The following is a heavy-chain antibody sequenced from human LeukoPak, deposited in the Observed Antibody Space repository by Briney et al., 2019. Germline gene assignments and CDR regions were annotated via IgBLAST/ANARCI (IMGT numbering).Heavy chain of an antibody. V-gene: IGHV4-30-2*01. J-gene: IGHJ4*02. CDR3: ARGERYFDGENYFDY. D-gene: IGHD3-9*01. CDR2: IYHSGST. CDR1: GGSISSAGYS. Sequence: TLSHTCAVSGGSISSAGYSWSWIRQPPGKGLEWTGYIYHSGSTYYNPSLKSRVTISVDRSKNQFSLKLSSVTAADTAVYYCARGERYFDGENYFDYWGQGTLVTVSS.